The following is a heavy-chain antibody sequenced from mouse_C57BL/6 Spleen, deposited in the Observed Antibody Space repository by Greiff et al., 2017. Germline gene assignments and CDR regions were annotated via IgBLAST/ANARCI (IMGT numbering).Heavy chain of an antibody. CDR3: ARGGIITTGRYFDV. Sequence: EVQLQQSGGGLVKPGGSLKLSCAASGFTFSDYGMHWVRQAPEKGLEWVAYISSGSSTIYYADTVKGRFTISRDNAKNTLFLQMTSLRSEDTAMYYCARGGIITTGRYFDVWGTGTTVTVSS. J-gene: IGHJ1*03. V-gene: IGHV5-17*01. D-gene: IGHD1-2*01. CDR1: GFTFSDYG. CDR2: ISSGSSTI.